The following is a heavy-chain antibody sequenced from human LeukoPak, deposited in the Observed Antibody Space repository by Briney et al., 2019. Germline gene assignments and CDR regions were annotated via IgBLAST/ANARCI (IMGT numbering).Heavy chain of an antibody. CDR1: GFTFSSDS. CDR2: ISSSSSYI. D-gene: IGHD6-13*01. J-gene: IGHJ4*02. Sequence: PGGSLRLSCASSGFTFSSDSMNWVRQAPRKGVEGVSSISSSSSYIYYADSVKGGFTISRDNAKNSLYLQMNRLRAEDTAVYYCARDSIAADATEYWGQGTLVTVS. V-gene: IGHV3-21*01. CDR3: ARDSIAADATEY.